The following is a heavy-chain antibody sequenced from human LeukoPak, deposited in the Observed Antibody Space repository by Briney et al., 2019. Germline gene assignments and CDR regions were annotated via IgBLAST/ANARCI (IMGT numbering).Heavy chain of an antibody. D-gene: IGHD6-19*01. Sequence: ASVKVSCKASGYTFTSYGISWVRQAPGQGLEWMGWISAYNGNTNYAQKLQGRVTMTTDTSTSTAYMELRSLRSDDTAVYYCARDLGRRSPDFIAVAGFDYYYYGMDVWGQGTTVTVSS. V-gene: IGHV1-18*01. CDR3: ARDLGRRSPDFIAVAGFDYYYYGMDV. CDR1: GYTFTSYG. CDR2: ISAYNGNT. J-gene: IGHJ6*02.